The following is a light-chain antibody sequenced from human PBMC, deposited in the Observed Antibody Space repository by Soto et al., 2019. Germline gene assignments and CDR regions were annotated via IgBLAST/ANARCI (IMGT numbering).Light chain of an antibody. V-gene: IGKV1-39*01. Sequence: DILMTQSPASLSASPGERVTISCRASQSVSSNLTWYQHKPGKAPSLLIYDATTWHTGIPARFSGSGSGTDFTLTISRLQPEDFAAYYCQQSYSNPRTFGQGTKVDI. CDR2: DAT. CDR1: QSVSSN. J-gene: IGKJ1*01. CDR3: QQSYSNPRT.